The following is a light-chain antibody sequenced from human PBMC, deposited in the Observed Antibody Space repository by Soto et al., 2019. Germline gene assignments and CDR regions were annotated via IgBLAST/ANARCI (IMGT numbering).Light chain of an antibody. Sequence: SYELTQPPSVSVAPGQTATISCGGNNVGSKVVHWYQQKPGQAPVLVVYDDTYRPSGIPERFSGSNSGNTATLTISRVEAGDEADYYCQVWHSDDHDYVFGSGTKLTVL. V-gene: IGLV3-21*02. J-gene: IGLJ1*01. CDR1: NVGSKV. CDR3: QVWHSDDHDYV. CDR2: DDT.